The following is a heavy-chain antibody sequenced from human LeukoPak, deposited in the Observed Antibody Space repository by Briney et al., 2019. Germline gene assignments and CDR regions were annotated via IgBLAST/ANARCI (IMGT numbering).Heavy chain of an antibody. CDR2: ISYDGNIK. J-gene: IGHJ4*02. Sequence: GGSLRLSCAASGFTFNSYAMHWVRQAPGKGLEWVALISYDGNIKYYADSVKGRFTISRDNSKNTLFLLLNSLRAEDTAVYYCARALDEGARFDYWGQGTLVTVSS. CDR3: ARALDEGARFDY. V-gene: IGHV3-30-3*01. CDR1: GFTFNSYA.